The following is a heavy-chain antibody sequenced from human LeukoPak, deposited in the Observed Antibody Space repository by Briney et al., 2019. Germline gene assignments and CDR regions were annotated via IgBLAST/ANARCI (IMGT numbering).Heavy chain of an antibody. CDR1: GYTFTGYY. J-gene: IGHJ6*03. D-gene: IGHD6-13*01. Sequence: ASVKVSCKASGYTFTGYYMHWVRQAPGQGLEWMGWINPNSGGTNYAQKFQGRVTMTRDTSISTAYMELSRLRSDDTAVYYCARGGYLYSSSWYDATYYYYYYMDVWGKGTTVTVSS. CDR2: INPNSGGT. V-gene: IGHV1-2*02. CDR3: ARGGYLYSSSWYDATYYYYYYMDV.